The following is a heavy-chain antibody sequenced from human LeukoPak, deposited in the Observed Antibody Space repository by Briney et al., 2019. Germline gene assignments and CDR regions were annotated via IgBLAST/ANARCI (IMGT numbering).Heavy chain of an antibody. D-gene: IGHD5-12*01. CDR3: AKVLGRWINDY. J-gene: IGHJ4*02. V-gene: IGHV3-23*01. CDR1: GFTFSSHA. CDR2: ISGSGGST. Sequence: PGGSLRLCCAAAGFTFSSHAMSWVRQAPGKGLERVSGISGSGGSTYYADSVKGRFTISRDNSKNTLYLQMNSLRAEDTAVYYCAKVLGRWINDYWGQGTLVTVSS.